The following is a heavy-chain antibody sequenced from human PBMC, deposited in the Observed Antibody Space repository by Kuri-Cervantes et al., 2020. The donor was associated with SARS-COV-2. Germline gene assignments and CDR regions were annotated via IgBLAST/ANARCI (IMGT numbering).Heavy chain of an antibody. V-gene: IGHV4-59*12. Sequence: PPGKGLAWIGYISHSGSTNYNPSLKSRVTISVDTSKNQFSLKLSSVTAADTAVYYCARDVGGIVSYWGQGTLVTVSS. J-gene: IGHJ4*02. CDR2: ISHSGST. CDR3: ARDVGGIVSY. D-gene: IGHD1-26*01.